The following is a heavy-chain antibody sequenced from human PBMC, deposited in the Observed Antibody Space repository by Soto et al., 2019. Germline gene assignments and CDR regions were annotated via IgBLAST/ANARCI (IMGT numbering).Heavy chain of an antibody. CDR1: GFMFRSYW. CDR3: ARDGVEAGLYFDN. CDR2: INQDGSEK. D-gene: IGHD6-19*01. Sequence: EVQLVESGGGVVQPGGSLTLSCVASGFMFRSYWMSWFRQAPGKGLEWVANINQDGSEKYYVDSVKGRFVISRDNGENSLYLQVSRVRGEDTAVYFCARDGVEAGLYFDNWGQGTLVTVSS. V-gene: IGHV3-7*01. J-gene: IGHJ4*02.